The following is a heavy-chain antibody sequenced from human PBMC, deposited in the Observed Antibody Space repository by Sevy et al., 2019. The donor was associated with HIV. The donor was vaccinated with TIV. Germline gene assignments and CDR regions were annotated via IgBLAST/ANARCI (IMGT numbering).Heavy chain of an antibody. D-gene: IGHD6-19*01. CDR1: GFTFSTYG. CDR3: AKDWGGASDWYFYFDH. Sequence: GGSLRLSCAASGFTFSTYGMHWVRQAPGKGLEWAAAISYDGIKKYYADSVKGRFTISRDNSKNTLYLEMNSLRPEDTAVYYCAKDWGGASDWYFYFDHWGQGALVTVSS. J-gene: IGHJ4*02. V-gene: IGHV3-30*18. CDR2: ISYDGIKK.